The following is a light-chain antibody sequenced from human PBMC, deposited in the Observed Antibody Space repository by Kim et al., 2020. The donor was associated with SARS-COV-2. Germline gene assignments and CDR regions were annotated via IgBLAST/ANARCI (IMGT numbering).Light chain of an antibody. V-gene: IGLV3-19*01. CDR3: NSRDSNDNVV. CDR2: GKN. Sequence: VALGQKVRITCQGDSHRSYYATWYQQKPGQAPRLVIYGKNNRPSGIPDRFSGSSSGNTASLTITGTQAGDEADYYCNSRDSNDNVVFGGGTQLTVL. CDR1: SHRSYY. J-gene: IGLJ2*01.